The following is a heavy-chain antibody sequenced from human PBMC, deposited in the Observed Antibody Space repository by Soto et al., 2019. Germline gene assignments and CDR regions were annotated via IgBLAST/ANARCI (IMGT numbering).Heavy chain of an antibody. D-gene: IGHD4-17*01. J-gene: IGHJ6*02. Sequence: PGESRKISCKGSAYSFTSYWISWVRQMPGKGLEGMGRIDTSDSYTNYSPSFQGHVTISADKSISTAYLQWSSLKASDTAMYYCARLYGDYHYYYYGMDVWGQGTTVTVSS. CDR1: AYSFTSYW. CDR3: ARLYGDYHYYYYGMDV. V-gene: IGHV5-10-1*01. CDR2: IDTSDSYT.